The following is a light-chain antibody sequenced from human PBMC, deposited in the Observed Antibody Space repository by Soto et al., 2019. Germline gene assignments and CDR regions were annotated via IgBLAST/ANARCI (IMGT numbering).Light chain of an antibody. CDR3: YSYTSSNTYV. J-gene: IGLJ1*01. V-gene: IGLV2-14*03. CDR1: NSVVGGYNY. CDR2: DVS. Sequence: QSALTQPASVSGSPGQSITISCTGTNSVVGGYNYVAWYQHHPGKVPQLMIYDVSNRPSGVSNRFSGSKSGNTASLTISGLEAEDEADYYCYSYTSSNTYVFGTGTKLTVL.